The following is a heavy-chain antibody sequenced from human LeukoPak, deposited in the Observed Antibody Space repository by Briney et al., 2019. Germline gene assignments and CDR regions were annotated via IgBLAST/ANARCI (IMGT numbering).Heavy chain of an antibody. J-gene: IGHJ4*02. V-gene: IGHV3-48*04. Sequence: GGPLRLSCAASGFTFSSYSMNWVRQAPGKGLEWVSYISSSSSTIYYADSVKGRFTISRDNAKNSLYLQMNSLRAEDTAVYYCAKDLNWGGRWGQGTLVTVSS. D-gene: IGHD7-27*01. CDR1: GFTFSSYS. CDR2: ISSSSSTI. CDR3: AKDLNWGGR.